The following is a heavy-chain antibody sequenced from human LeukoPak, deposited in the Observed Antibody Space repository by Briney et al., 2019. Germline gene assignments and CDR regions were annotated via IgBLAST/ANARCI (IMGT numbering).Heavy chain of an antibody. CDR1: GFTFSDRY. D-gene: IGHD6-19*01. Sequence: PGGSLRLSCAASGFTFSDRYMAWVRQAPGKGLEWVGRTRNKANSYTTEYAASVKGRFTISRDDSKNSLYLQMNSLKTEDTAVYYCARPTIKYSSGSYAFDIWGQGTMVTVSS. V-gene: IGHV3-72*01. CDR2: TRNKANSYTT. J-gene: IGHJ3*02. CDR3: ARPTIKYSSGSYAFDI.